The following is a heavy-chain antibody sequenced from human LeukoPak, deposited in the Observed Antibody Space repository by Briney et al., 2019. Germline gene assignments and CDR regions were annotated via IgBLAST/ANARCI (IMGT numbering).Heavy chain of an antibody. Sequence: GRSLRLSCAASGFTFSSYGMHWVRQAPGKGLEWVSTISGSGDSSTYYADSVKGRFTISRDNSKYILYVQMNSLRAEDTAVYYCAKDLTANPYYYYGMDVWGQGTTVTVSS. V-gene: IGHV3-23*01. CDR2: ISGSGDSST. J-gene: IGHJ6*02. CDR1: GFTFSSYG. D-gene: IGHD2-8*01. CDR3: AKDLTANPYYYYGMDV.